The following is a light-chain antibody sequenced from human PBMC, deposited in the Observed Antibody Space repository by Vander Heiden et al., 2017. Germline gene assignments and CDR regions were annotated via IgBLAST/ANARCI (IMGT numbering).Light chain of an antibody. CDR2: DAS. CDR3: QQYYTYAWT. CDR1: RTVARW. Sequence: DIALTQSPSTLSASVGDTVSITCGASRTVARWLAWYQQKPGQAPKLLIYDASTLEGGVPSRFSGSVSGTEFTLTISGLQPEDFATYYCQQYYTYAWTFGQGTKVEIK. V-gene: IGKV1-5*01. J-gene: IGKJ1*01.